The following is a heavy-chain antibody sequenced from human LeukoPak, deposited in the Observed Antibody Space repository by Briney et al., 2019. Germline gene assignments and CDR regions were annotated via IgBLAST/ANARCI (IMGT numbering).Heavy chain of an antibody. CDR3: AREEYQLLVDYYYYGMDV. Sequence: GASVKVSCKASGGTFSSYAISWVRQAPGQGLEWMGRIIPILGIANYAQKFQGRVTITADKSTSTAYMELSSLRSEDTAVYYCAREEYQLLVDYYYYGMDVWGQGTTVTVSS. J-gene: IGHJ6*02. V-gene: IGHV1-69*04. CDR1: GGTFSSYA. CDR2: IIPILGIA. D-gene: IGHD2-2*01.